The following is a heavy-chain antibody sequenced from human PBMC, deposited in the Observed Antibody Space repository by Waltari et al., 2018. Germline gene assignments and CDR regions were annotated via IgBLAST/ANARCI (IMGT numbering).Heavy chain of an antibody. V-gene: IGHV3-23*01. CDR3: AKGSGMDV. J-gene: IGHJ6*02. Sequence: VQVLESGGDLVQPGGSLRLSCLASGFDFVNSALSWVRQTPGKGPAWVSTITGTGGGPLYANSPYYADSVKGRFTISRDNSKNTIYLQMSSLSAEDTAVYYCAKGSGMDVWGHGTTVTVSS. CDR1: GFDFVNSA. CDR2: ITGTGGGPLYANSP.